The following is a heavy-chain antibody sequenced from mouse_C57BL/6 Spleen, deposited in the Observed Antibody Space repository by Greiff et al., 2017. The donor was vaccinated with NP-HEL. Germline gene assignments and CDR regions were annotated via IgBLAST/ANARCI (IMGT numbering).Heavy chain of an antibody. Sequence: VKLMESGPELVKPGASVKISCKASGYAFSSSWMNWVKQRPGKGLEWIGRIYPGDGDTNYNGKFKGKATLTADKSSSTAYMQLSSLTSEDSAVYFCARGIDYWGQGTTLTVSS. CDR3: ARGIDY. CDR1: GYAFSSSW. CDR2: IYPGDGDT. J-gene: IGHJ2*01. V-gene: IGHV1-82*01.